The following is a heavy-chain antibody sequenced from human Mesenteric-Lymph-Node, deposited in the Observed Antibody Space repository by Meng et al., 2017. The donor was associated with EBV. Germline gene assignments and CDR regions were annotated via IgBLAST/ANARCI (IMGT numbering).Heavy chain of an antibody. CDR2: IIPFVDTT. Sequence: QVQLARSGREGKKPGFSVKVPCKAPGGTFSSYAVTWVRQGPGQGLGWMGGIIPFVDTTSYAENLQGRLTITADKSATTSYMELSSLRSDDTAVYYCANKLTADAELWGQGTLVTVSS. V-gene: IGHV1-69*06. CDR1: GGTFSSYA. CDR3: ANKLTADAEL. J-gene: IGHJ4*02. D-gene: IGHD7-27*01.